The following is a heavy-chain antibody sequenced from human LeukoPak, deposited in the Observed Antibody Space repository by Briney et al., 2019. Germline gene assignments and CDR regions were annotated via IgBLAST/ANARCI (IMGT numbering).Heavy chain of an antibody. CDR3: ARDRIQLGYFDY. CDR1: GGSLSSSNW. V-gene: IGHV4-4*02. Sequence: SETLSLTCAVSGGSLSSSNWRSWVRQPPGKGLEWIGEIYHSGSTNYNPSLKSRVTISVDKSKNQFSLKLSSVTAADTAVYYCARDRIQLGYFDYWGQGTLVTVSS. CDR2: IYHSGST. J-gene: IGHJ4*02. D-gene: IGHD5-18*01.